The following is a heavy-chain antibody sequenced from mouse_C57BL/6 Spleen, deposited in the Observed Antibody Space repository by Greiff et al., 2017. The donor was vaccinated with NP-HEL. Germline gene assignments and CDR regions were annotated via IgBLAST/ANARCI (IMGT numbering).Heavy chain of an antibody. CDR2: INPSTGGT. CDR3: ARGSSPYYAMDY. D-gene: IGHD1-1*01. CDR1: GYSFTGYY. Sequence: VQLQQSGPELVKPGASVKISCKASGYSFTGYYMNWVKQSPEKSLEWIGEINPSTGGTTYNQKFKAKATLTVDKSSSTAYMQLKSLTSEDSAVYYCARGSSPYYAMDYWGQGTSVTVSS. J-gene: IGHJ4*01. V-gene: IGHV1-42*01.